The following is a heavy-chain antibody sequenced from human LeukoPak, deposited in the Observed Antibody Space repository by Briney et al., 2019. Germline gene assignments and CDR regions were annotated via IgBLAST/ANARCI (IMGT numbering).Heavy chain of an antibody. D-gene: IGHD3-22*01. CDR1: GYNFTIYW. J-gene: IGHJ4*02. CDR3: ARLTYYYDSSGYYRPLDY. CDR2: IYPGDSDT. V-gene: IGHV5-51*01. Sequence: GESLKISCKGSGYNFTIYWIGWVRQMPGKGLEWMGIIYPGDSDTRYSPSFQGQVTISADKSISTAYLQWSSLKASDTAMYYCARLTYYYDSSGYYRPLDYWGQGTLVTVSS.